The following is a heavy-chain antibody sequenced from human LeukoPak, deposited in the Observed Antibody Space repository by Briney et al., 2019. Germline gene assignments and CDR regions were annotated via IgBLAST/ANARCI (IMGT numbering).Heavy chain of an antibody. CDR1: GFTFSSYS. D-gene: IGHD5-18*01. CDR3: ARSTWIQLWPNKQYYFDY. Sequence: GGSLRLFCAASGFTFSSYSMNWVRQAPGKGLEWVSSISSSSSYIYYADSVKGRFTISRDNAKNSLYLQMNSLRAEDTAVYYCARSTWIQLWPNKQYYFDYWGQGTLVTVSS. J-gene: IGHJ4*02. CDR2: ISSSSSYI. V-gene: IGHV3-21*01.